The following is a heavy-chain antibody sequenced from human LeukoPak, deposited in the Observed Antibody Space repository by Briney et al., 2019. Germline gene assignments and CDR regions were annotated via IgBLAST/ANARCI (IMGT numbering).Heavy chain of an antibody. D-gene: IGHD3-10*01. CDR1: GYTFTGYY. V-gene: IGHV1-2*06. CDR2: INPNSGGT. CDR3: ARMVRGVIPYFDY. Sequence: ASVTVSCKASGYTFTGYYMHWVRQAPGQGLEWMGRINPNSGGTNYAQKFQGRVTMTRDTSISTAYMELSRLRSDDTAVYYCARMVRGVIPYFDYWGQGTLVTVSS. J-gene: IGHJ4*02.